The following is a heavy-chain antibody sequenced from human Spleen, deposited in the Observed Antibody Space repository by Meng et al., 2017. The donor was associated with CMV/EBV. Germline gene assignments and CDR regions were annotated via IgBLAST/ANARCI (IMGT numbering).Heavy chain of an antibody. Sequence: ASVKVSCKASGGTFSSYAINWVRRAPGQGLEWMGWINPNSGGTNYAQKFQGRVTMTRDTSISTAYMELSRLRSDDTAVYYCARSTVTTRGLGSILGYWGQGTLVTVSS. V-gene: IGHV1-2*02. J-gene: IGHJ4*02. CDR1: GGTFSSYA. CDR2: INPNSGGT. CDR3: ARSTVTTRGLGSILGY. D-gene: IGHD4-17*01.